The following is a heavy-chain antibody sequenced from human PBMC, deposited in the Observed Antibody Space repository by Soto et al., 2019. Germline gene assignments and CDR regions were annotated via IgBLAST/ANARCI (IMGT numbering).Heavy chain of an antibody. CDR1: GGSIRSYY. CDR2: IYYSGST. Sequence: SETLSLTCTVSGGSIRSYYWSWILQPPGKGLEWSGYIYYSGSTNYNPSLKSRVTISVDTSKNQFSLKLSSVTAAYTAVYYCARELQADYSDSSGRARGHDPFDIWGQGTMVTVPS. J-gene: IGHJ3*02. CDR3: ARELQADYSDSSGRARGHDPFDI. D-gene: IGHD3-22*01. V-gene: IGHV4-59*01.